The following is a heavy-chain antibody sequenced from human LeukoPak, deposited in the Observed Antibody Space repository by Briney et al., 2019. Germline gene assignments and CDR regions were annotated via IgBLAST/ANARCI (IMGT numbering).Heavy chain of an antibody. Sequence: PGGSLRLSCAASGFTFSDYYMSWIRQAPGKGLEWVSYISSSGSTIYYADSVKGRFTISRDNAKNSLYLQMNSLRAEDTAVYYCARDRVAVADSFDYWGQGTLVTVSS. D-gene: IGHD6-19*01. CDR2: ISSSGSTI. CDR1: GFTFSDYY. J-gene: IGHJ4*02. CDR3: ARDRVAVADSFDY. V-gene: IGHV3-11*04.